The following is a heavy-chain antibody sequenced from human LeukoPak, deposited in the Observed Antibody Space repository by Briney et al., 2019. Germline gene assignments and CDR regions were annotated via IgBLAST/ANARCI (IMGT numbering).Heavy chain of an antibody. CDR3: ARTWIPNRLYYYYMDV. D-gene: IGHD5-18*01. V-gene: IGHV3-30*04. CDR2: ISYDGSNK. J-gene: IGHJ6*03. CDR1: GFTFSSYA. Sequence: GGSLRLSCAASGFTFSSYAMHWVRQAPGRGLEWVAVISYDGSNKYYADSVKGRFTISRDNSKNTLYLQMNSLRAEDTAVYYCARTWIPNRLYYYYMDVWGKGTTVTVSS.